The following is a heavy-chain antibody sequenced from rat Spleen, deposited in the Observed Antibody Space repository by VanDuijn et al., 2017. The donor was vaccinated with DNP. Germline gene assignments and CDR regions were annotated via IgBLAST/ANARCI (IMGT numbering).Heavy chain of an antibody. CDR1: GFSLTTYS. J-gene: IGHJ2*01. CDR2: MWYDGDT. V-gene: IGHV2-16*01. Sequence: QVQLKESGPGLVQPSETLSLTCTVSGFSLTTYSVSWVRQPSGKGPEWMGKMWYDGDTAYNSALKSRLSISRDTSKSQVFLKMNSLQTGDTAMYFCAAMGADYWGQGVMVTVSS. CDR3: AAMGADY. D-gene: IGHD5-1*01.